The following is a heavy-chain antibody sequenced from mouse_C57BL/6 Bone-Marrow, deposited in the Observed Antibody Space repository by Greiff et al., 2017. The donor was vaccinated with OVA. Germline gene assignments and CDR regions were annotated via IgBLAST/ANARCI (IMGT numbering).Heavy chain of an antibody. CDR1: GFTIKDDY. CDR3: TSPTGSWFAY. J-gene: IGHJ3*01. V-gene: IGHV14-4*01. Sequence: VQLQQSGAELVRPGASVKLSCTASGFTIKDDYMHWVKQRPEQGLAWIGWIDPENGDTAYASKFQGKATITAATSSITAYLQLSSLTSEDTAVSYCTSPTGSWFAYWGQGTLVTVSA. CDR2: IDPENGDT.